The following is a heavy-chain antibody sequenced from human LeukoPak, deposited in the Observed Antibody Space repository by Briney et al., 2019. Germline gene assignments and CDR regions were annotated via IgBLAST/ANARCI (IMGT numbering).Heavy chain of an antibody. CDR2: IYYSGST. CDR3: ARFDSGYDFFDY. D-gene: IGHD5-12*01. CDR1: GGSISSYY. J-gene: IGHJ4*02. V-gene: IGHV4-59*01. Sequence: PSETLSLTCTVSGGSISSYYWSWIRRPPGKGLEWIGYIYYSGSTNYNPSLKSRVTISVDTSKNQFSLKLSSVTAADTAVYYCARFDSGYDFFDYWGQGTLVTVSS.